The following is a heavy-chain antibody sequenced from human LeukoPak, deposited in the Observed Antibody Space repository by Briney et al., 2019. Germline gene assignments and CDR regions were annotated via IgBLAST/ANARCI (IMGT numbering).Heavy chain of an antibody. CDR1: GGSFSGYY. V-gene: IGHV4-34*01. J-gene: IGHJ4*02. CDR2: INHSGST. D-gene: IGHD2-15*01. CDR3: ARGPDIVVVVAATNFDY. Sequence: SETLSLTCAVYGGSFSGYYWSWIRQPPGKGLEWIGEINHSGSTNYNPSLKSRVTISVDTSKNQFPLKLSSVTAADTAVYYCARGPDIVVVVAATNFDYWGQGTLVTVSS.